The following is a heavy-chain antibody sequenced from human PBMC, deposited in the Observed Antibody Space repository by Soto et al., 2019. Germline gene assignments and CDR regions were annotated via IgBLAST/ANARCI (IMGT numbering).Heavy chain of an antibody. CDR3: ARVGGGWTGYYGYGMDV. D-gene: IGHD3-9*01. V-gene: IGHV4-4*02. J-gene: IGHJ6*02. CDR1: GGSISISNW. Sequence: PSETLSLTCVVSGGSISISNWWICVRQPPGKGLEWIGEIYHSGSTNYNPSLKSRVTISVDKSKKQFSLNLTSVTDAETPVYYCARVGGGWTGYYGYGMDVWCQGTRVTVSS. CDR2: IYHSGST.